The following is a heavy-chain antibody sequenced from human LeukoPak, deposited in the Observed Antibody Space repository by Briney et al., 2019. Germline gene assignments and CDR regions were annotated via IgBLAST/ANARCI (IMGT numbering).Heavy chain of an antibody. CDR3: ARVKEDSGSYLTLYYYYYGMDV. J-gene: IGHJ6*02. D-gene: IGHD1-26*01. V-gene: IGHV4-34*01. CDR2: INHSGST. Sequence: SETLSPTCAVYGGSFSGYYRSWIRQPPGKGLEWIGEINHSGSTNYNPSLKSRVTISVDTSKNQFSLKLSSVTAADTAVYYCARVKEDSGSYLTLYYYYYGMDVWGQGTTVTVSS. CDR1: GGSFSGYY.